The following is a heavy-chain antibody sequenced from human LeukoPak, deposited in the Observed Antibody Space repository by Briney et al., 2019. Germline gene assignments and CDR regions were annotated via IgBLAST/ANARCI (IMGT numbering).Heavy chain of an antibody. V-gene: IGHV3-53*01. CDR3: ARENYDILTGYSNFDY. CDR2: IYSGGST. J-gene: IGHJ4*02. D-gene: IGHD3-9*01. CDR1: GFTVSSNY. Sequence: GGSLRLSCAASGFTVSSNYMSWVRQAPGKGLEWVSVIYSGGSTYYADSVKGRFTISRDNSKNTLYLQMNSLRAEDTAVYYCARENYDILTGYSNFDYWGQGTLVTVSS.